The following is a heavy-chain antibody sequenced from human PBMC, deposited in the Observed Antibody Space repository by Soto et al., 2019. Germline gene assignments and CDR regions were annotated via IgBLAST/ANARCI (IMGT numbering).Heavy chain of an antibody. CDR2: IDTSGGIT. J-gene: IGHJ6*02. D-gene: IGHD6-6*01. Sequence: EGQLLESGGRLVQPGESLRLSCAASGFTFSIYAMSWARQAPGKGLEWVSVIDTSGGITYTDSVKGRFTISRDNSKNTLYLQMNSLRVEDTAVYYCVRERQLGVWGQGTTVTVSS. CDR3: VRERQLGV. V-gene: IGHV3-23*01. CDR1: GFTFSIYA.